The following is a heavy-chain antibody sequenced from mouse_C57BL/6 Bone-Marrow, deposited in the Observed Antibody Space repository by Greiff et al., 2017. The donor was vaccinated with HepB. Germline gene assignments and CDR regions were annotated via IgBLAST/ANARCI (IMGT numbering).Heavy chain of an antibody. J-gene: IGHJ2*01. CDR3: ARMRFYYYDY. Sequence: EVKLVESGGGLVKPGGSLKLSCAASGFTFSDYGMHWVRQAPEKGLEWVAYISSGSSTIYYADTVKGRFTISRDNAKNTLFLQMTSLRSEDTAMYYCARMRFYYYDYWGQGTTLTVSS. CDR2: ISSGSSTI. D-gene: IGHD1-1*01. V-gene: IGHV5-17*01. CDR1: GFTFSDYG.